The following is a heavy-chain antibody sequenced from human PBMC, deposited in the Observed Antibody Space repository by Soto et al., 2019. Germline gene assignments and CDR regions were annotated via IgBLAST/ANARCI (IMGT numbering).Heavy chain of an antibody. CDR1: GGSISSSSYY. V-gene: IGHV4-39*01. CDR3: ARQSRIAAAGRDYFDY. J-gene: IGHJ4*02. Sequence: PSETLSLTCTVSGGSISSSSYYWGWIRQPPGKGLEWIGSIYYSGSTYYNPSLKSRVTISVDTSKNQFSLKLSSVTAADTAVYYCARQSRIAAAGRDYFDYWGQGTLVTVSS. D-gene: IGHD6-13*01. CDR2: IYYSGST.